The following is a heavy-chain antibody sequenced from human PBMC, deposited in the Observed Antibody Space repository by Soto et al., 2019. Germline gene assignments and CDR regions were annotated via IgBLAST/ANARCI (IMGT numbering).Heavy chain of an antibody. D-gene: IGHD3-10*01. CDR1: GGSVSNSGYY. CDR3: ETGDLTAGELFFGY. CDR2: NDHTGNA. V-gene: IGHV4-31*03. Sequence: QVQLQESGPGLVKPSQILSLTCTVFGGSVSNSGYYCNWIRQYPGKGLEWIGYNDHTGNAFYNPSLKSRVAISVDTSKNQFSLWLNSVTAADTAVYYCETGDLTAGELFFGYWGQGILVTVSS. J-gene: IGHJ4*02.